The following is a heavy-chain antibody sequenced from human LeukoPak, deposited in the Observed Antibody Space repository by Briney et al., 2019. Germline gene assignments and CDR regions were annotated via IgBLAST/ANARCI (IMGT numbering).Heavy chain of an antibody. CDR1: GFAFSNYA. CDR2: IYSGGST. Sequence: GGSLRLSCAASGFAFSNYAMSWVRQAPGKGLEWVSVIYSGGSTYYADSVKGRFTISRDNSKNTLYLQMNSLRAEDTAVYYCARVGGYYKPESFDYWGQGTLVTVSS. V-gene: IGHV3-66*01. CDR3: ARVGGYYKPESFDY. J-gene: IGHJ4*02. D-gene: IGHD3-22*01.